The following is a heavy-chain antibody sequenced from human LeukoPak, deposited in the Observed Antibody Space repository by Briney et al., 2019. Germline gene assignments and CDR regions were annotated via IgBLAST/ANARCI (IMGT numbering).Heavy chain of an antibody. J-gene: IGHJ6*03. Sequence: GGSLRLSCAASGFTFSSYGMHWVRRAQGKGLEWVAVISYDGSNKYYADSVKGRFTISRDNSKNTLYLQMNSLRAEDTAVYYCTMEYYYYYMDVWGKGTTVTVSS. D-gene: IGHD3-3*01. CDR1: GFTFSSYG. CDR2: ISYDGSNK. CDR3: TMEYYYYYMDV. V-gene: IGHV3-30*03.